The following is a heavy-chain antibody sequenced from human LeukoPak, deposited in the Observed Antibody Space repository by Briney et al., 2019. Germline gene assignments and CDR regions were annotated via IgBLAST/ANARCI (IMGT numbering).Heavy chain of an antibody. J-gene: IGHJ4*02. Sequence: PGGSLRLSCAASGFTFSIYAMNWVRQAPGKGLEWVSAMSCSGETTYYADSVKGRFTISRDNSKNTLFLQMNSLRAEDTAVYYCASSGHYGYWGQGTLVTVSS. CDR1: GFTFSIYA. CDR3: ASSGHYGY. V-gene: IGHV3-23*01. CDR2: MSCSGETT. D-gene: IGHD3-3*01.